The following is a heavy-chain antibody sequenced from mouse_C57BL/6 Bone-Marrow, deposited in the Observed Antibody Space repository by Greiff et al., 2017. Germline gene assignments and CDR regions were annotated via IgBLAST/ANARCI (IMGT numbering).Heavy chain of an antibody. V-gene: IGHV5-6*01. CDR1: GFTFSSYG. CDR3: ARHPSPIYYGNYRYFDV. D-gene: IGHD2-1*01. Sequence: EVQGVESGGDLVKPGGSLKLSCAASGFTFSSYGMSWVRQTPDKRLEWVATISSGGSYTYYPDSVKGRFTIFRDNAKNTLYLQMSSLKSEDTAMYYCARHPSPIYYGNYRYFDVWGTGTTVTVSS. J-gene: IGHJ1*03. CDR2: ISSGGSYT.